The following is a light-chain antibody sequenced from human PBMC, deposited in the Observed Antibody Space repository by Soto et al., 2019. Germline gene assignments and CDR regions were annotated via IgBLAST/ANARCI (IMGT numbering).Light chain of an antibody. CDR1: QSVSSSY. CDR3: QQYGSSPLWT. V-gene: IGKV3-20*01. J-gene: IGKJ2*02. Sequence: EIVLTQSPGTLYLSPGERATLSCRASQSVSSSYLAWYQQKHGQAPRLLIYGASCMATGIPGRFSGSGYGTDFTLTISRLEPEDFAVYYCQQYGSSPLWTFGQGTKLEIK. CDR2: GAS.